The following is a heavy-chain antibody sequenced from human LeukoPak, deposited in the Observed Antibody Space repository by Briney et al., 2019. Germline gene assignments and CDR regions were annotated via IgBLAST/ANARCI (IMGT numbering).Heavy chain of an antibody. CDR2: IKEDGREK. Sequence: GGSLRLSCAASGFTFSSFWMSWIRQAPGKGLEWVANIKEDGREKYYVGSVKGRFTISRDNAKNSLYLQMNNLKAEDTAMYYCVRFMRGTIGGDNWGQGTLVTVSA. CDR3: VRFMRGTIGGDN. D-gene: IGHD3-16*01. J-gene: IGHJ4*02. V-gene: IGHV3-7*01. CDR1: GFTFSSFW.